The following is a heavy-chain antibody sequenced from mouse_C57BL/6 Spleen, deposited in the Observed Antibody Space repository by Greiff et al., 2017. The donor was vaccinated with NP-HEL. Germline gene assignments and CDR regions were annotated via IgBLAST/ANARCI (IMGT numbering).Heavy chain of an antibody. CDR3: ARGGITTVVATGGYYAMDY. CDR2: IYPGDGDT. D-gene: IGHD1-1*01. J-gene: IGHJ4*01. CDR1: GYAFSSSW. V-gene: IGHV1-82*01. Sequence: VKLMESGPELVKPGASVKISCKASGYAFSSSWMNWVKQRPGKGLEWIGRIYPGDGDTNYNGKFKGKATLTADKSSSTAYMQLSILTSEDSAVYFCARGGITTVVATGGYYAMDYWGQGTSVTVSS.